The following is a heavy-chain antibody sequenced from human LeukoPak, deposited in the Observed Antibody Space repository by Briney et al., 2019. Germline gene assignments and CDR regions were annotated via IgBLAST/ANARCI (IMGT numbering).Heavy chain of an antibody. J-gene: IGHJ3*02. CDR3: ARPQGPYSYGPNDAFDI. V-gene: IGHV4-31*03. Sequence: PSETLSLTCTVSGGSISSGGYYWSWIRQHPGKGLEWIGYIYYSGSTYYNPSLKSRVTISVDTSKNQFSLKLSSVTAADTAVYYCARPQGPYSYGPNDAFDIWGQGTMVTVSS. CDR2: IYYSGST. D-gene: IGHD5-18*01. CDR1: GGSISSGGYY.